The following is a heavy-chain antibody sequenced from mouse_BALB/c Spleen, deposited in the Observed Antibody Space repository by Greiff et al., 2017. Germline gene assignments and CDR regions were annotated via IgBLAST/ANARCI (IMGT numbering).Heavy chain of an antibody. CDR2: IDPENGDT. V-gene: IGHV14-4*02. CDR1: GFNIKDYY. CDR3: NARGGYYGNYGDYFDY. Sequence: VQLQQSGAELVRSGASVKLSCTASGFNIKDYYMHWVKQRPEQGLEWIGWIDPENGDTEYAPKFQGKATMTADTSSNTAYLQLSSLTSEDTAVYYGNARGGYYGNYGDYFDYWGQGTTLTVSS. J-gene: IGHJ2*01. D-gene: IGHD2-1*01.